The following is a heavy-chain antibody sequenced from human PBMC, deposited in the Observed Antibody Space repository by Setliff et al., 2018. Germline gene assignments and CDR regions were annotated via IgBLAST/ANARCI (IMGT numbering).Heavy chain of an antibody. J-gene: IGHJ4*02. V-gene: IGHV3-53*01. D-gene: IGHD1-26*01. CDR2: IYNSDSR. CDR1: GLIVSDIH. Sequence: PGESLKISCAVSGLIVSDIHMTWVRQTPGKGLEWLSVIYNSDSRYYADSVKGRFTTSRDDSKNTLYLQMSSLSDDDTAVYHCARCAAGPYCRNSFDYWGRGTLVTVSS. CDR3: ARCAAGPYCRNSFDY.